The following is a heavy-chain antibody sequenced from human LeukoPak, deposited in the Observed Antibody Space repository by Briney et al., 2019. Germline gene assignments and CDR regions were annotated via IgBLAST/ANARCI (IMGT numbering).Heavy chain of an antibody. V-gene: IGHV3-7*01. D-gene: IGHD2-15*01. CDR2: IKQDGSEK. Sequence: GGSLRLSCAASGFTFSSYWMSWVRQAPGKGLEWVANIKQDGSEKYYVDSVKGRFTISRDNAKNSLYLQMNSLRAEDTAVYYCARESQYCSGGSCYSGAXDIXGQGXMVTVX. CDR1: GFTFSSYW. CDR3: ARESQYCSGGSCYSGAXDI. J-gene: IGHJ3*02.